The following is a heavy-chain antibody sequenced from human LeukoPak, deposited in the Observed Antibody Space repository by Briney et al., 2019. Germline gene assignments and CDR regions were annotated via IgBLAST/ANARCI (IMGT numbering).Heavy chain of an antibody. Sequence: KASETLSLTCAVYGGSFSGYYWNWIRQPPGKGLEWIGEINHGGITNYNPSLKSRVTISVDTSKNQFSLKLSSVTAADTAVYYCARVKRVITLVRRDGRGYDYWGQGTLVTVSS. CDR3: ARVKRVITLVRRDGRGYDY. CDR2: INHGGIT. V-gene: IGHV4-34*01. J-gene: IGHJ4*02. D-gene: IGHD3-10*01. CDR1: GGSFSGYY.